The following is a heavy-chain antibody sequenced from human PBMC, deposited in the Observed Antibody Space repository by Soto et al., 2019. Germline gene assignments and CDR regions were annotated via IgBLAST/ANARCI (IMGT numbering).Heavy chain of an antibody. CDR1: GFIFSHFW. D-gene: IGHD1-20*01. CDR2: VNGDGSST. CDR3: ASDNWYTV. V-gene: IGHV3-74*01. Sequence: PEGFLRLFCVASGFIFSHFWMHWVRQAPGKGLVWVSRVNGDGSSTFYADSVKGRFTIPRDNAKNTVYLQMNGLRAEDTAVYYCASDNWYTVWGQGTIVTVSS. J-gene: IGHJ3*01.